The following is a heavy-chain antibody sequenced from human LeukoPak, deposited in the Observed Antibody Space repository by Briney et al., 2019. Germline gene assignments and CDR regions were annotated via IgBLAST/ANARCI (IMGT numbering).Heavy chain of an antibody. J-gene: IGHJ5*02. D-gene: IGHD5-24*01. CDR3: ARDRRDGYKFDWFDP. CDR1: GGSISSYY. V-gene: IGHV4-59*01. Sequence: KPSETLSLTCTVSGGSISSYYWSWIRQPPGKGLEWIGYIYYSGSTNYNPSLKSRVTISVDTSKNQFSLKLSSVTAADTAEYYCARDRRDGYKFDWFDPWGQGTLVTVSS. CDR2: IYYSGST.